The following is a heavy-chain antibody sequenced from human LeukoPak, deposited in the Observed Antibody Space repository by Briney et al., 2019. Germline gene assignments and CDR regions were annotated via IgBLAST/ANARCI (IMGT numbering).Heavy chain of an antibody. V-gene: IGHV1-2*02. J-gene: IGHJ4*02. Sequence: ASVKVSCKASGYTFTGYYMHWVRQAPGQGLEWMGWINPNSVGTNYAQKFQGRVTMTRDTSISTAYMELSRLRSDDTAVYYCARAVTMVRGVIFFDYWGQGTLVTVSS. CDR1: GYTFTGYY. CDR3: ARAVTMVRGVIFFDY. CDR2: INPNSVGT. D-gene: IGHD3-10*01.